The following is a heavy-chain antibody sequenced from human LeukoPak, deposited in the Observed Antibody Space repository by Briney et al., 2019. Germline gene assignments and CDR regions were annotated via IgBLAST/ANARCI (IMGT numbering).Heavy chain of an antibody. J-gene: IGHJ4*02. Sequence: PGGSLRLSCAASGFTFSTYSMNWVRQAPGKGLEWVSSISSTSSNIYYADSVKGRFTISRDNAKNSLYLQMNSLRAEDTAVYFCARERLRGWGQGTLVTVSS. CDR3: ARERLRG. CDR2: ISSTSSNI. CDR1: GFTFSTYS. D-gene: IGHD4-17*01. V-gene: IGHV3-21*01.